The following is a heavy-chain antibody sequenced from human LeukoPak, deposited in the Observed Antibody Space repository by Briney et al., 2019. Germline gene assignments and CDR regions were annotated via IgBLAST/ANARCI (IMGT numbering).Heavy chain of an antibody. Sequence: SVKVSCKASGGGFSSYLFTWVRQARGQGLEWMGGITPLLGKTSNAERFQGRVTITADGATRTVYMELSSLRSEDTAVYYCARTEALSGTALAHWGQGTLVTVSS. CDR2: ITPLLGKT. CDR3: ARTEALSGTALAH. J-gene: IGHJ4*02. V-gene: IGHV1-69*10. D-gene: IGHD1-7*01. CDR1: GGGFSSYL.